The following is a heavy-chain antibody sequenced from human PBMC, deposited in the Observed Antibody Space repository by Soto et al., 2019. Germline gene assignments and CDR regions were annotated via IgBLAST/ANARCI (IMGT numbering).Heavy chain of an antibody. J-gene: IGHJ4*02. V-gene: IGHV1-18*01. D-gene: IGHD6-19*01. CDR1: GYTFTSYG. Sequence: VKVSCKASGYTFTSYGISWVRQAPGQGLEWMGWISAYNGNTNYAQKLQGRVTMTTDTSTSTAYMELRSLRSDDTAVYYCARDTRYSSGRYWDYFDYWGQGTLVTVSS. CDR3: ARDTRYSSGRYWDYFDY. CDR2: ISAYNGNT.